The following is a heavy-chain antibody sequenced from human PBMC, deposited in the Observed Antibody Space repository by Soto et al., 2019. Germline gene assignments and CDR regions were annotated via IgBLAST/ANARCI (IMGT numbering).Heavy chain of an antibody. J-gene: IGHJ4*02. V-gene: IGHV3-7*01. Sequence: QTGGSLRLSCAASGFTFSNYWMTWVRQAPGKGLEWVANIKEDGSEKHYVDSVKGRFTISRDNAKNSLYLQMNSLRVEDTAVYFCSRDVVLGAKALNYWGQGALVTVSS. CDR3: SRDVVLGAKALNY. CDR1: GFTFSNYW. D-gene: IGHD1-26*01. CDR2: IKEDGSEK.